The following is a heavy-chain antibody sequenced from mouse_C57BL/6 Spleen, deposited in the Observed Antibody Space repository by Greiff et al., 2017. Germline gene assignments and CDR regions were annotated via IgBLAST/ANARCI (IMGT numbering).Heavy chain of an antibody. CDR1: GFTFSSYA. CDR3: ARDLTGTDYAMDY. Sequence: DVHLVESGGGLVKPGGSLKLSCAASGFTFSSYAMSWVRQTPEKRLEWVATISDGGSYTYYPDNVKGRFTISRDNAKNNLYLQMSHLKSEDTAMYYCARDLTGTDYAMDYWGQGTSVTVSS. V-gene: IGHV5-4*01. D-gene: IGHD4-1*01. CDR2: ISDGGSYT. J-gene: IGHJ4*01.